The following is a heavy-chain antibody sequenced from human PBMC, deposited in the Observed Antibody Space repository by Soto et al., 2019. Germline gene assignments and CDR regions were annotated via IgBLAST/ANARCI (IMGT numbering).Heavy chain of an antibody. J-gene: IGHJ3*02. CDR2: ISPYNGHT. CDR1: GYSFTSYD. Sequence: ASVKVSCKASGYSFTSYDISWVRQAPGEGLEWMGCISPYNGHTNYAQDFQGRLTMTKDTSTSTAYMELRSLRSDDTAVYYCARDNGALAFDIWGQGTMVTVSS. V-gene: IGHV1-18*01. CDR3: ARDNGALAFDI. D-gene: IGHD2-8*01.